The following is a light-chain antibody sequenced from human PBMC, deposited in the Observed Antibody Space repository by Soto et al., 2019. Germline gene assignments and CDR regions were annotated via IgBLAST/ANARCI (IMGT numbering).Light chain of an antibody. CDR2: GAS. Sequence: EIVLTQSPGTLSLSPGERATLSCRASQSVSSSYLAWYQQKPGQAPRLLIYGASSRATGIPDRFSGSGSGTDFSLTMSRLEPEDFAVYYCQQYCSSRYTFGQGTKLEIK. CDR1: QSVSSSY. J-gene: IGKJ2*01. V-gene: IGKV3-20*01. CDR3: QQYCSSRYT.